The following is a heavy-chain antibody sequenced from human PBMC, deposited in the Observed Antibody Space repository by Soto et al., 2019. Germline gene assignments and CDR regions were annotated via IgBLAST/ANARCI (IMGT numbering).Heavy chain of an antibody. CDR2: IYYTGST. Sequence: PSETLSLTCTVSGVSITSGTYYWGWIRQPPGKGLEWIGTIYYTGSTYYDPSLKSRVTISVDTSKNQFSLKLTSVTAAGTAVYYYALSSGKLLWFGETFSGSGFDPWGQGTLVTVSS. J-gene: IGHJ5*02. D-gene: IGHD3-10*01. CDR1: GVSITSGTYY. CDR3: ALSSGKLLWFGETFSGSGFDP. V-gene: IGHV4-39*01.